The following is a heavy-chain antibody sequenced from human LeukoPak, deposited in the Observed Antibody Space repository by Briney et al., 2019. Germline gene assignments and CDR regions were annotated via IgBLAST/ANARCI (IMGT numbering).Heavy chain of an antibody. V-gene: IGHV1-69*05. D-gene: IGHD3-3*01. J-gene: IGHJ4*02. CDR2: INPIFGTA. CDR1: GATFSSYA. Sequence: SVTVSCKASGATFSSYAISWVRQAPGQGLEWMGRINPIFGTANYAQKFQGRVTITTDESTSTAYMELSSLRSEDTAVYYCARDLAWSGYYWDYWGQGTLVTVSS. CDR3: ARDLAWSGYYWDY.